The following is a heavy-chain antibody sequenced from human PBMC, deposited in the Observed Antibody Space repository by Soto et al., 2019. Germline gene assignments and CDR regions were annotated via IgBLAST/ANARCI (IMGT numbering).Heavy chain of an antibody. V-gene: IGHV3-72*01. J-gene: IGHJ4*02. CDR1: GFTLSDHY. CDR2: IRKKTNGYTA. CDR3: VRVDGNYYFDY. Sequence: EVQLVESGGGLVQPGGSLRLSCAASGFTLSDHYMDWVRQAPGKGLEWVGRIRKKTNGYTADYAASVKGRFTSSRDDSKNLLYVQMNSLKTEDTAVYYCVRVDGNYYFDYWGQGTLVTVSS.